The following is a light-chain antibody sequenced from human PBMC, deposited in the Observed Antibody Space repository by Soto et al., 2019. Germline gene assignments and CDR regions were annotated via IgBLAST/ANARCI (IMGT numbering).Light chain of an antibody. J-gene: IGKJ4*01. Sequence: DIVLTQSPATLSASLGKRATLSCRASQSVSSNLAWYQQKPGQAPRLLIYDTSTRATDIPARFSGSGSGTEFTLTISSLQSEDFAVYYCQHYNIWPHMLAFGGGTKVEI. CDR3: QHYNIWPHMLA. CDR2: DTS. CDR1: QSVSSN. V-gene: IGKV3-15*01.